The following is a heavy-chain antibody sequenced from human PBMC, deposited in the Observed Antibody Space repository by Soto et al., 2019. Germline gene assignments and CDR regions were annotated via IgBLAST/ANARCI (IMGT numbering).Heavy chain of an antibody. Sequence: QVQLVQSGAEVKKPGSSVKVSCQASGGTFSSYAISWVRQAPGQGLEWMGGIIPIFGTANYAQKFQGRVTITADESTSTAYMELSSLRSEDTAVYYCARVAPHYYDSSGYYPGWGQGTMVTVSS. V-gene: IGHV1-69*01. CDR3: ARVAPHYYDSSGYYPG. J-gene: IGHJ3*01. CDR2: IIPIFGTA. D-gene: IGHD3-22*01. CDR1: GGTFSSYA.